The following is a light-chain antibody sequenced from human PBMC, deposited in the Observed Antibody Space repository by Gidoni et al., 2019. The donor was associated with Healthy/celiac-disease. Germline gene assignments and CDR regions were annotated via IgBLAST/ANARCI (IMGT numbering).Light chain of an antibody. CDR3: QQYNNWPPTWT. Sequence: EIVMTQSPATLSVSPGERAARSCRASQSVSSKLAWYKQKPGQAPRLLIHGASTRATGIPARFSGSGSGTEFTLTISSLQSEDFAVYYCQQYNNWPPTWTFGQGTKVEIK. CDR1: QSVSSK. CDR2: GAS. V-gene: IGKV3-15*01. J-gene: IGKJ1*01.